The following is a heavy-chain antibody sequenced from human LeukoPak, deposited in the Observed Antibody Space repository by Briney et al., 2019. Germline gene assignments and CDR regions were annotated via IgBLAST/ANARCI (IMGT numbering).Heavy chain of an antibody. CDR1: GGSVSSSHY. D-gene: IGHD6-19*01. J-gene: IGHJ3*02. CDR2: IYYGGST. V-gene: IGHV4-39*07. Sequence: NPSETLSLTCTVSGGSVSSSHYWGWIRQPPGKGLEWIGSIYYGGSTYYNASLRSRVTTSVDTSKNQFSLKLSSVTAADTAVYYCARQGISGGWATDAFDIWGQGTMVTVSS. CDR3: ARQGISGGWATDAFDI.